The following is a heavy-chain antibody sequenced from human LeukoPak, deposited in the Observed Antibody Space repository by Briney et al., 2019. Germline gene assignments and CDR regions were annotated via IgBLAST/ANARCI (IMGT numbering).Heavy chain of an antibody. Sequence: ASVKVSCKASGYTFTSYDINWVRQATGQGLEWMGWINPNSGGTNYAQKFQGRVTMTRDTSTSTAYMELRSLRSDDTAVYYCARQGYSGHSQGAADYWGQGTLVTVSS. CDR3: ARQGYSGHSQGAADY. J-gene: IGHJ4*02. CDR2: INPNSGGT. D-gene: IGHD4-23*01. CDR1: GYTFTSYD. V-gene: IGHV1-2*02.